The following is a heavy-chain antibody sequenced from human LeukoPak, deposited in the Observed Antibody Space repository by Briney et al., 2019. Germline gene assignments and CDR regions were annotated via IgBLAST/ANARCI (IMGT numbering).Heavy chain of an antibody. V-gene: IGHV1-2*02. J-gene: IGHJ5*02. D-gene: IGHD2-2*01. CDR2: INPKSGGT. Sequence: ASVKVSCKASGYTFTGYYMHWVRQAPGQGLEWMGWINPKSGGTNYAQKFQGRVTMTRDTSIHTAYMELSRLRSDDTAVYYCAREEYGLDPWGQGALVTVPS. CDR3: AREEYGLDP. CDR1: GYTFTGYY.